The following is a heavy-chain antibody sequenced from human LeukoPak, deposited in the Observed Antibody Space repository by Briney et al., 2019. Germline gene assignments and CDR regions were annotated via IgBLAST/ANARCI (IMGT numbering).Heavy chain of an antibody. V-gene: IGHV3-23*01. Sequence: GGSLRLSCAASRFTFSTYAMSWVRQAPGKGLEWVSVISGAGGSTYYADSVKGRFTISRDNSKDTLYLQMNSLRAEDTAVYYCTRHNWNYEEADANYFDYWGQGTLVTVSS. D-gene: IGHD1-7*01. CDR3: TRHNWNYEEADANYFDY. CDR2: ISGAGGST. J-gene: IGHJ4*02. CDR1: RFTFSTYA.